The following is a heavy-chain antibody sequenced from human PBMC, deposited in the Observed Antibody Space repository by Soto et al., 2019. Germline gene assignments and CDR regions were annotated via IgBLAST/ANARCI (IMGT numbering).Heavy chain of an antibody. CDR1: GYTFTEYG. V-gene: IGHV1-18*01. Sequence: RASVKVSCKTSGYTFTEYGISWFRQAPGQGLEWMGWISPYNGKTNYIQEFQDRVTITTDTSSTTVYMDLRTLKSDDTAIYFCARADYGDTKIYSFDRWGQGTLVTVSS. D-gene: IGHD4-17*01. CDR2: ISPYNGKT. J-gene: IGHJ4*02. CDR3: ARADYGDTKIYSFDR.